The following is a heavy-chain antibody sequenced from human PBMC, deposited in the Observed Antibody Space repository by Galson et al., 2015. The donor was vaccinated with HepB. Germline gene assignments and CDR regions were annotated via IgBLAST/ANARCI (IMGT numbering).Heavy chain of an antibody. J-gene: IGHJ6*03. CDR3: ARRVVAAPRRRFPYYYYMDV. CDR1: GYTFTSYY. Sequence: SVKVSCKASGYTFTSYYMHWVRQAPGQGLEWMGIINPSGGSTSYAQKFQGRVTMTRDTSTSTVYMELSSLRSEDTAVYYCARRVVAAPRRRFPYYYYMDVWGKGTTVTVSS. D-gene: IGHD2-15*01. CDR2: INPSGGST. V-gene: IGHV1-46*03.